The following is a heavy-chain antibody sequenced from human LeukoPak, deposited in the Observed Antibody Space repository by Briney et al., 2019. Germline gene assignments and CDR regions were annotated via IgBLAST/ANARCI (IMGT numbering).Heavy chain of an antibody. CDR2: ITYDGSDK. Sequence: GGSLRLSCAASGFTSSSSALHWVRQAPGKGLEWVAVITYDGSDKYYADSVKGRFTISRDNSKNTLYLQMNSLRTEDTAVYFCARLIVGADDSFDFWGQGTLVTVSS. CDR1: GFTSSSSA. CDR3: ARLIVGADDSFDF. J-gene: IGHJ4*02. V-gene: IGHV3-30-3*01. D-gene: IGHD1-26*01.